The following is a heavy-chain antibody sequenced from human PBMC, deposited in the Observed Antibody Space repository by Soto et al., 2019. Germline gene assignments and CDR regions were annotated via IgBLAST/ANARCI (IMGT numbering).Heavy chain of an antibody. J-gene: IGHJ4*02. V-gene: IGHV3-74*01. D-gene: IGHD3-10*01. Sequence: GGSLKLSCAAFGFPSSSYWMHWVPQAPGKGLVWVSRINSDGSSTSYAESVKGRFTISRDKAKNTLYLQMNSLRAEDTAVYYCARVIRGYGSYYFDYWGQGTLVTVSS. CDR1: GFPSSSYW. CDR2: INSDGSST. CDR3: ARVIRGYGSYYFDY.